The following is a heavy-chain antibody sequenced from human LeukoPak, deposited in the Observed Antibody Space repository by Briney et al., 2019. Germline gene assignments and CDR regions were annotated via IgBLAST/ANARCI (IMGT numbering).Heavy chain of an antibody. J-gene: IGHJ4*02. CDR3: VRDGSFDH. CDR2: ISPNSGDT. CDR1: GYTFIDYY. Sequence: ASVKVSCKASGYTFIDYYMHWVRQAPGQGLEWMGWISPNSGDTNYAQKFQGRVTMTRDTSISTAYMELSGLTSDDTAVYYCVRDGSFDHWGQGTLVTVSS. V-gene: IGHV1-2*02.